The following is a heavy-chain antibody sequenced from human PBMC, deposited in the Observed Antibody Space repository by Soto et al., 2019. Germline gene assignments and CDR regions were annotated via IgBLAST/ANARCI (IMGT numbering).Heavy chain of an antibody. J-gene: IGHJ4*02. CDR2: ISGSGGST. D-gene: IGHD4-17*01. CDR1: GFTFSSYA. V-gene: IGHV3-23*01. CDR3: AKPHDYGDDILLDYFDY. Sequence: GGSLRLSCAASGFTFSSYAMSWVRQAPGKGLEWVSAISGSGGSTYYADSVKGRFTISRDNSKNTLHLQMNSLRAEDTAVYYCAKPHDYGDDILLDYFDYWGQGTLVTVSS.